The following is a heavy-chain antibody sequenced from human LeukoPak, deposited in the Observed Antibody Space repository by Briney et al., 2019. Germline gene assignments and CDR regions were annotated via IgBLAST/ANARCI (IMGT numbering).Heavy chain of an antibody. V-gene: IGHV3-30*18. D-gene: IGHD3-10*01. Sequence: GGSLRLSCAASGFTFTSYGMHWVRQAPGKGLEWVAVISSDGSNKYYADSLKGRFTISRDNSKNTLYVQMNSLRAEDTAEYYCAKGRDYYGSGADYWGQGTLVTVTS. J-gene: IGHJ4*02. CDR3: AKGRDYYGSGADY. CDR2: ISSDGSNK. CDR1: GFTFTSYG.